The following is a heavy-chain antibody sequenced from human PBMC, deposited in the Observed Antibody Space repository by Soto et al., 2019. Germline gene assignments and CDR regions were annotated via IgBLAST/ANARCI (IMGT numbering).Heavy chain of an antibody. CDR3: ARMKYGDYGMWRGYYFDY. Sequence: SETLSLTCAVYGGSFSCYYWSWIRQPPGKGLEWIGEINHSGSTNYNPSLKSRVTISVDTSKNQFSLKLSSVTAADTAVYYCARMKYGDYGMWRGYYFDYWGQGTLVTVSS. CDR1: GGSFSCYY. V-gene: IGHV4-34*01. CDR2: INHSGST. J-gene: IGHJ4*02. D-gene: IGHD4-17*01.